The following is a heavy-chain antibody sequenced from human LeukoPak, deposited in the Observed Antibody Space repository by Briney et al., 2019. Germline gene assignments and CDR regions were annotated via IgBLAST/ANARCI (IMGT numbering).Heavy chain of an antibody. J-gene: IGHJ6*02. D-gene: IGHD6-6*01. V-gene: IGHV3-53*01. CDR3: ARDEIAARPGYYGMDV. CDR2: IYCSGST. CDR1: GFTVSSNY. Sequence: GRSLRLSCAVSGFTVSSNYMSWVSLPPGKGLEWVSFIYCSGSTYYADSVKGRFTISRDNSKSTLYLQMNSLRAEDTAVYYCARDEIAARPGYYGMDVWGQGTTVTVSS.